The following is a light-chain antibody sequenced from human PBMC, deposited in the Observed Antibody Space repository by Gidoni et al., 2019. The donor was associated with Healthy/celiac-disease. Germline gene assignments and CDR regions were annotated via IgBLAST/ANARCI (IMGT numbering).Light chain of an antibody. Sequence: SYALPQPPSVSVSPGQTASITCSGEKLGDKYACWYQQKPGQSPVLVIYQDSKRPSGIPERFSGSNSGNTATLTISGTQAMDEADYYCQAWDSSTYVVFGGGTKLTVL. CDR3: QAWDSSTYVV. V-gene: IGLV3-1*01. J-gene: IGLJ2*01. CDR1: KLGDKY. CDR2: QDS.